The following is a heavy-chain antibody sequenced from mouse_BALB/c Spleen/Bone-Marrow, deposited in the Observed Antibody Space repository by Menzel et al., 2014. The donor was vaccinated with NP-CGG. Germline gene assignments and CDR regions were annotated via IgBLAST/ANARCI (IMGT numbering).Heavy chain of an antibody. CDR1: GYSFTSYW. D-gene: IGHD2-1*01. V-gene: IGHV1S126*01. Sequence: VQLQQSGPQLVRPGASVKISCKASGYSFTSYWMHWVKQRPGQGLEWIGMIDPSDSETRLNQKFKDKATLTVDKSSSTAYMQLSSPTSEDYAVYYCASPSDGNPFAYWGQGTLVTVSA. CDR2: IDPSDSET. J-gene: IGHJ3*01. CDR3: ASPSDGNPFAY.